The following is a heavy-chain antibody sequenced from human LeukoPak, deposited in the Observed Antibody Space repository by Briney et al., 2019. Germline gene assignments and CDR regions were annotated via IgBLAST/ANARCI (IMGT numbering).Heavy chain of an antibody. V-gene: IGHV3-9*01. D-gene: IGHD3-16*01. CDR2: ISWNSGSI. CDR3: ARWYYAWDY. J-gene: IGHJ4*02. Sequence: GGSLRLSCAASGFTFDDYAMHWVRQAPGKGLEWVSGISWNSGSIGYADSVKGRFTISRDNAKNSLYLQMNSLRAEDTAVYYCARWYYAWDYWGQGTLVTVSS. CDR1: GFTFDDYA.